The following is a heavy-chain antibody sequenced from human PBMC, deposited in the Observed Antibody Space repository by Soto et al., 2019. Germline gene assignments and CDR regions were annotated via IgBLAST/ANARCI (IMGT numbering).Heavy chain of an antibody. V-gene: IGHV4-34*01. J-gene: IGHJ3*02. CDR1: GGSFSGYY. CDR2: INHSGST. D-gene: IGHD5-12*01. CDR3: AIRGYRGRAFDI. Sequence: QVQLQQWGAGLLKPSETLSLTCAVYGGSFSGYYWSWIHQPPGKGLEWIGEINHSGSTNYNPSLKSRVTISVDTSKNQFSLKLSSVTAADTAVYYCAIRGYRGRAFDIWGQGTMVTVSS.